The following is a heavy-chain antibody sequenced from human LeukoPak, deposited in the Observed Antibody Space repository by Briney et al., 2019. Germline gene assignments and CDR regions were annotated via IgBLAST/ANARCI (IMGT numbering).Heavy chain of an antibody. D-gene: IGHD6-19*01. CDR3: AKGMSSGWYLVSDY. J-gene: IGHJ4*02. V-gene: IGHV3-30*18. Sequence: GGSLRLSCAASGFTFSSYGMHWARQAPGKGLEWVAVISYDGSNKYYADSVKGRFTISRDNSKNTLYLQTNSLRAEDTAVYYCAKGMSSGWYLVSDYWGQGTLVTVSS. CDR1: GFTFSSYG. CDR2: ISYDGSNK.